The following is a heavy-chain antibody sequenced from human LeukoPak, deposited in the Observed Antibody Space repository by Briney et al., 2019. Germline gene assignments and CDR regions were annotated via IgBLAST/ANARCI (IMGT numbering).Heavy chain of an antibody. CDR1: GYTFRGNY. CDR2: IDANNGDT. V-gene: IGHV1-2*02. D-gene: IGHD4-11*01. CDR3: ARDPSSVTLYFFDY. J-gene: IGHJ4*02. Sequence: ASVKISCKASGYTFRGNYIHWLRQAPGQGLEWMGWIDANNGDTKAAQKFQGRVTMSRDTSISTAYMDLSSLSPDDAALYYCARDPSSVTLYFFDYWGQGTLVTVSS.